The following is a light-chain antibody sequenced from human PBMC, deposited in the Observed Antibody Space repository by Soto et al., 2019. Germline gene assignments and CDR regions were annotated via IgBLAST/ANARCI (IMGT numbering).Light chain of an antibody. CDR1: SSDVGGYKF. CDR3: SSYTTSGSLL. J-gene: IGLJ2*01. CDR2: DVS. Sequence: QSALTQPASLSGSPGQSITISCTGTSSDVGGYKFVSWYQQHPGKAPKLIIYDVSNRPSGVSNRFSGSKSGNTASLTISGLQAEDEADYYCSSYTTSGSLLFGGGTKVTVL. V-gene: IGLV2-14*01.